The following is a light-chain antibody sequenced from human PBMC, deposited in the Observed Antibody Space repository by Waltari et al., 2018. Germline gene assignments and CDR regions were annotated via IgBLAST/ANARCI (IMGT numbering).Light chain of an antibody. Sequence: SYVLTQPPSVSVAPGETASVTCGGDSIGSKSVHWYQQKPGQAPVLVIYYDSDRPSGIPERFSGSNSGDTATLTLSRVEVGDEADYYCQVWDGNNDVGVFGGVTKLTVL. CDR2: YDS. V-gene: IGLV3-21*04. J-gene: IGLJ3*02. CDR3: QVWDGNNDVGV. CDR1: SIGSKS.